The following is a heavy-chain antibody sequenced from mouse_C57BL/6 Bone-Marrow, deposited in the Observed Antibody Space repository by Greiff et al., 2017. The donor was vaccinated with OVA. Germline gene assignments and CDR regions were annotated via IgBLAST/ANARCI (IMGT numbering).Heavy chain of an antibody. Sequence: QVQLKESGAELVRPGASVTLSCKASGYTFTDYEMHWVKQTPVHGLEWIGAIDPETGGTAYNQKFKGKAILTADKSSSTAYMELRSLTSEDSAVYYCTNNWALDYWGQGTTLTVSS. J-gene: IGHJ2*01. V-gene: IGHV1-15*01. CDR3: TNNWALDY. D-gene: IGHD4-1*01. CDR2: IDPETGGT. CDR1: GYTFTDYE.